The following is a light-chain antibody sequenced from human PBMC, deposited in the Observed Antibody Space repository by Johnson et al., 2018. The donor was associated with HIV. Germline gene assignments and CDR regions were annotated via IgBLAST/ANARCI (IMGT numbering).Light chain of an antibody. CDR3: GTWDSSLGVYV. CDR1: SSTFGNSY. J-gene: IGLJ1*01. CDR2: KNN. V-gene: IGLV1-51*02. Sequence: QSVLTQPPSVSAAPGQRVTISCSGTSSTFGNSYISWYHLLPGSPPKLLIFKNNERPSGIPDRFSGSKSGTSATLDITGLQTGDEADYYCGTWDSSLGVYVFATGTKVTVL.